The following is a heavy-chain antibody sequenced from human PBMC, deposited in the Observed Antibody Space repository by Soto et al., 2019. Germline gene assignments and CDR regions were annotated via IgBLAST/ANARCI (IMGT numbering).Heavy chain of an antibody. J-gene: IGHJ3*02. CDR2: ISYSGST. D-gene: IGHD2-2*02. Sequence: PSETLALTCTVSSDSISSYYWSWIRQPPGKRLEWIGYISYSGSTDYNPSLKSRVTISGDTSKNQFSLKVSSVTAADTAVYYCARHALGWRRASCYSDSFEIWGHGSM. CDR1: SDSISSYY. V-gene: IGHV4-59*01. CDR3: ARHALGWRRASCYSDSFEI.